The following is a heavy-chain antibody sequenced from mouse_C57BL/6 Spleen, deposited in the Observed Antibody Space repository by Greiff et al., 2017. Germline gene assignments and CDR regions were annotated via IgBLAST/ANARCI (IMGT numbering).Heavy chain of an antibody. V-gene: IGHV14-4*01. J-gene: IGHJ2*01. CDR1: GFNIKDDY. CDR2: IDPENGDT. CDR3: YYGSYPYFDD. Sequence: VQLQQSGAELVRPGASVKLSCTASGFNIKDDYMHWVKQRPEQGLEWIGWIDPENGDTEYTSKFQGKATITVDTSSNTAYLQLSSLTSEYTAVYYCYYGSYPYFDDRGQGTTLTVAS. D-gene: IGHD2-1*01.